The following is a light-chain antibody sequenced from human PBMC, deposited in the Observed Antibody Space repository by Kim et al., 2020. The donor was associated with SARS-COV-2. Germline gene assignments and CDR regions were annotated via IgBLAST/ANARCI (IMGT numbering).Light chain of an antibody. CDR1: HGVSIY. V-gene: IGKV3-11*01. CDR2: GAF. J-gene: IGKJ4*01. Sequence: IVLTQSPATLSLSPGERVTLSCRASHGVSIYLAWYQQKPGQAPRLLISGAFNRATGIPARFSGSGSGTDFTLTISSLESGDFAVYYCTQSRLSTLLFGGGTKLEL. CDR3: TQSRLSTLL.